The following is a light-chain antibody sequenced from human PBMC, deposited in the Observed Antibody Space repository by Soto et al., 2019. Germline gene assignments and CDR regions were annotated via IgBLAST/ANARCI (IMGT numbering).Light chain of an antibody. J-gene: IGKJ5*01. Sequence: IQMTQSPSSLSASVGDRVTITCRASQGISTYLNWYQQKPGKAPKLLIYAASSLQSGVPSRFSGSGSGTEFTLTISSLQPEDFATYYCQQLNSFPITFGQGTRLEIK. CDR3: QQLNSFPIT. CDR2: AAS. CDR1: QGISTY. V-gene: IGKV1-17*01.